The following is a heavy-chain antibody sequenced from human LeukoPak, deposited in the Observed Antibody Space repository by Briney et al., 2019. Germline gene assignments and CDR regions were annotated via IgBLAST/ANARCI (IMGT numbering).Heavy chain of an antibody. CDR1: GFTFSSYG. D-gene: IGHD2-2*01. V-gene: IGHV3-30*18. Sequence: SGGSLRLSCAASGFTFSSYGMPWVRQALGKGLEWVAVISYDGSNKYYADSVKGRFTISRDNSKNTLYLQMNSLRAEDTAVYYCAKDALAYCSSTSCYEGSAVDPWGQGTLVTVSS. CDR2: ISYDGSNK. J-gene: IGHJ5*02. CDR3: AKDALAYCSSTSCYEGSAVDP.